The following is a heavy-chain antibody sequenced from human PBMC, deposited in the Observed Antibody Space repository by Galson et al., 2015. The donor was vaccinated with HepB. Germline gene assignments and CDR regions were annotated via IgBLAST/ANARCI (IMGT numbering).Heavy chain of an antibody. CDR2: ISSAGSSQ. V-gene: IGHV3-30*19. J-gene: IGHJ4*02. CDR1: GFTFSDYG. CDR3: ARDAMGRGSGSYSAFDY. D-gene: IGHD1-26*01. Sequence: SLRLSCAASGFTFSDYGMNWVRQAPGKGLEWVSTISSAGSSQYYPDSVKGRFTVSRDNSKNMMYLQVDSLRAEDTAVFYCARDAMGRGSGSYSAFDYWGQGILVTVSS.